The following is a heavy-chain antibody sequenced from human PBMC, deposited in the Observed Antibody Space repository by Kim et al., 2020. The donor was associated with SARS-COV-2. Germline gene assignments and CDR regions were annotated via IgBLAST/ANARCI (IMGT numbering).Heavy chain of an antibody. CDR2: ISSSSSTI. J-gene: IGHJ4*02. D-gene: IGHD2-21*02. CDR1: AFTFSDFS. Sequence: GGSLRLSCAASAFTFSDFSMTWVRQAPGKGLEWVSYISSSSSTIYYADSVKGRFTISRDNAKNSLYLQMNSLRAEDTAVYYCTRVTGLSFDYWGQGTLVTVSS. V-gene: IGHV3-48*04. CDR3: TRVTGLSFDY.